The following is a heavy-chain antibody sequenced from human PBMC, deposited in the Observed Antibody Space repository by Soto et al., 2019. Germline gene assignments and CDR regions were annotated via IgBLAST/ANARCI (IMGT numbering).Heavy chain of an antibody. J-gene: IGHJ6*02. CDR3: AIGKYGDYYYYGMDV. D-gene: IGHD4-17*01. Sequence: SETLSLTCTVSGGSISSGGYYWSWIRQHPGKGLEWIGYIYYSGSTYYNPSLKSRVTISVDTSKNQFSLKLSSVTAADTAVYYCAIGKYGDYYYYGMDVWGQGTTVTVSS. V-gene: IGHV4-31*03. CDR2: IYYSGST. CDR1: GGSISSGGYY.